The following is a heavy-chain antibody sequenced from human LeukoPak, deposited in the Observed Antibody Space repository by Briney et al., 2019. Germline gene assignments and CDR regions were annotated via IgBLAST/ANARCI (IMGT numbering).Heavy chain of an antibody. CDR3: GREIPDY. V-gene: IGHV3-30*04. J-gene: IGHJ4*02. Sequence: GRSLRLSCAASGFTFSSYAMHWVRQAPGKGLEWVAVISYDGSNKYYADSVKGRFTISRDNPKNTLYLQMNSLRAEDTAVYYCGREIPDYWGQGTLVTVSS. D-gene: IGHD2-21*01. CDR1: GFTFSSYA. CDR2: ISYDGSNK.